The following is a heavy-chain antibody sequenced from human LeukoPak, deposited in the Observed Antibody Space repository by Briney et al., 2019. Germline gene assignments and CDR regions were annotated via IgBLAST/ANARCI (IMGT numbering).Heavy chain of an antibody. V-gene: IGHV3-21*01. CDR3: ARDHYGSGSTFDY. Sequence: GGSLRLSCAASGFTFSSYSMNWVRQAPGRGLEWVSSISSSSSYIYYADSVNGRFTISRDNAKNSLYLQMNSLRAEDTAVYYCARDHYGSGSTFDYWGQGTLVTVSS. D-gene: IGHD3-10*01. CDR2: ISSSSSYI. J-gene: IGHJ4*02. CDR1: GFTFSSYS.